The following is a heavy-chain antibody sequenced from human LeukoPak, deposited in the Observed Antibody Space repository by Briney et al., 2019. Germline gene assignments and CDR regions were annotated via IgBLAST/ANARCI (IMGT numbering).Heavy chain of an antibody. CDR3: AKDQSDYGRLNYFDY. V-gene: IGHV3-23*01. D-gene: IGHD4-17*01. CDR1: GFTFSSYG. Sequence: GGSLRLSCAPSGFTFSSYGMSWVRQAPGEGREWVSAISGSGDSTYYADSVKGRFTISRDNSKNTLYLQMNSLRAEDTAVYYCAKDQSDYGRLNYFDYWGQGTLVTVSS. CDR2: ISGSGDST. J-gene: IGHJ4*02.